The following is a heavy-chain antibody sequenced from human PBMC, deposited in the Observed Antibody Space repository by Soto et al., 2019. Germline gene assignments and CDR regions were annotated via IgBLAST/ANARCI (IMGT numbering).Heavy chain of an antibody. Sequence: PVGFLRLSCAASGFTFSSYSMNWVRQAPGKGLEWVSYISSSSSTIYYADSVKGRFTISRDNAKNSLYLQMNSLRAEDTAVYYCARDRYYGMDAWGQGTTVTVSS. V-gene: IGHV3-48*01. J-gene: IGHJ6*02. CDR3: ARDRYYGMDA. CDR1: GFTFSSYS. CDR2: ISSSSSTI.